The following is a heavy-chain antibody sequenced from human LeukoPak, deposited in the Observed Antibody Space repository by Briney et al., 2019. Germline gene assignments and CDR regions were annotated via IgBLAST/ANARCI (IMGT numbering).Heavy chain of an antibody. CDR3: ARQSRSPQYYYDSSGYDAFDI. CDR1: GYSFTSYW. Sequence: GESLKIPCKGSGYSFTSYWIGWVRQMPGKGLEWMGIIYPGDSDTRYSPSFQGQVTISADKSISTAYLQWSSLKASDTAMYYCARQSRSPQYYYDSSGYDAFDIWGQGTMVTVSS. D-gene: IGHD3-22*01. CDR2: IYPGDSDT. V-gene: IGHV5-51*01. J-gene: IGHJ3*02.